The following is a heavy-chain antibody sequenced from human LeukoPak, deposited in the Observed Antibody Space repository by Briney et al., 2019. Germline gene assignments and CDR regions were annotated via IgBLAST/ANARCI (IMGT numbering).Heavy chain of an antibody. CDR2: INHSGST. J-gene: IGHJ6*02. D-gene: IGHD3-3*01. Sequence: HPSETLSLTCAVYGGSFSGYYWSWIRQPPGKGLEWIGEINHSGSTNYNPSLKSRVTISVDTSKNQFSLKLSSVTAADTAVYYCARFLTIFGVVIDYGMDVWGQGTTVTVSS. CDR3: ARFLTIFGVVIDYGMDV. CDR1: GGSFSGYY. V-gene: IGHV4-34*01.